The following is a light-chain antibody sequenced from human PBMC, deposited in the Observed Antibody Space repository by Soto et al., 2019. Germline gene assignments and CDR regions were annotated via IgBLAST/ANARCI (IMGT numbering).Light chain of an antibody. Sequence: DIQMTQSPSSLSASVGDRVTITCRASQSISRYLNWYQQKPGKAPKLLISAASSLESGVPSRFSGSGSGTDFTLTISSLQREDFATYYCQQSYSNPFTFGPGTKVDIK. V-gene: IGKV1-39*01. J-gene: IGKJ3*01. CDR2: AAS. CDR1: QSISRY. CDR3: QQSYSNPFT.